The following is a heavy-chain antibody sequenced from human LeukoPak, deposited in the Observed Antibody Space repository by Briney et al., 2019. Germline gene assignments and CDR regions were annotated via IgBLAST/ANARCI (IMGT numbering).Heavy chain of an antibody. CDR2: IIPIFGTA. Sequence: GASVKVSCKASGNSISNYAVSWVRQAPGQGFEWMGGIIPIFGTANYAQKFQGRVTITADESTSTAYMELSSLRSEDTAVYYCARDLFGEVFDYWGQGTLVTVSS. CDR3: ARDLFGEVFDY. J-gene: IGHJ4*02. D-gene: IGHD3-10*02. V-gene: IGHV1-69*13. CDR1: GNSISNYA.